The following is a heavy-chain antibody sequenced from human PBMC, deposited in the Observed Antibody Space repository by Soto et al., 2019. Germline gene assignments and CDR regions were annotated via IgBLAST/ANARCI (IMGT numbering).Heavy chain of an antibody. CDR1: GFTFSSYG. D-gene: IGHD6-13*01. J-gene: IGHJ2*01. V-gene: IGHV3-33*01. CDR2: IWYDGSNK. CDR3: ARDGGYSSSWSPPLYWYFDL. Sequence: QVQLVESGGGVVQPGRSLRLSCAASGFTFSSYGMHWVRQAPGKGLEWVAVIWYDGSNKYYADSVKGRFTISRDNSKNTLYLQMNSLRAEDTAVYYCARDGGYSSSWSPPLYWYFDLWGRGTLFTVSS.